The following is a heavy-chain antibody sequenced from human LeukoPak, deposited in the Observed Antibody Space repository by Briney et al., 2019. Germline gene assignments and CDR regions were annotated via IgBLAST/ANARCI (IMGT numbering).Heavy chain of an antibody. J-gene: IGHJ3*02. Sequence: SETLSLTCTVSGGSISSSSYYWGWIRQPPGKGLEWIGSIYYSGSTYYNPSLKSRVTISVDTSKNQFSLKLSSVTAADTAVYYCARGHYYDSSGYYREAFDIWGQGTMVTVSS. D-gene: IGHD3-22*01. CDR3: ARGHYYDSSGYYREAFDI. V-gene: IGHV4-39*07. CDR2: IYYSGST. CDR1: GGSISSSSYY.